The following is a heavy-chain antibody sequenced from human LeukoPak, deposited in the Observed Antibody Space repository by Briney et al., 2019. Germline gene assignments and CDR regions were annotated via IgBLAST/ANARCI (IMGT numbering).Heavy chain of an antibody. CDR3: AREGGIASRPWAFDI. Sequence: SETLSLTRTVSGVSMSSYYWSWIRQPAGKGLEWIGRIYTSGTNYNPTLKSRITMSVDTSQNQFSLKLSSVTAADTAVYYCAREGGIASRPWAFDIWGQGTMVAVSS. CDR1: GVSMSSYY. J-gene: IGHJ3*02. V-gene: IGHV4-4*07. CDR2: IYTSGT. D-gene: IGHD6-6*01.